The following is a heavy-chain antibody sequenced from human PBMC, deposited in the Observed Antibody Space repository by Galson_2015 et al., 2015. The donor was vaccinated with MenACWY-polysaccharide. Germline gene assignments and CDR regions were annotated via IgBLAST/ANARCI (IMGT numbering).Heavy chain of an antibody. CDR2: IRPDGGEM. CDR3: ARTIQWLVHFDL. D-gene: IGHD6-19*01. V-gene: IGHV3-7*01. CDR1: GFSLSADW. Sequence: SLRLSCAASGFSLSADWMNRVRQIPGKGLEWVANIRPDGGEMFYVDSVKGRFTISRDNAKNSLYLQMNNLRAEDTAVYYCARTIQWLVHFDLWGQGTLVTVSS. J-gene: IGHJ4*02.